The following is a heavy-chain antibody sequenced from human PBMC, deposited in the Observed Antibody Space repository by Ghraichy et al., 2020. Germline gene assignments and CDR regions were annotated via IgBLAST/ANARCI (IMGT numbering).Heavy chain of an antibody. Sequence: SETLSLTCAVHGGSFSEFYWSWLRQPPGKGLEWIGEINHTGITNANPSLKSRVTISVDTSKKQVSLKLSSVTAADTAVYYCARTLYSHYYYMDVWSTGTTVTVSS. CDR1: GGSFSEFY. CDR3: ARTLYSHYYYMDV. J-gene: IGHJ6*03. V-gene: IGHV4-34*01. CDR2: INHTGIT.